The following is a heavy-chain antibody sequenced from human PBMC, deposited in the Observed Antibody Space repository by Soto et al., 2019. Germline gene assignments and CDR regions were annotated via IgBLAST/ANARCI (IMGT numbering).Heavy chain of an antibody. V-gene: IGHV4-61*01. CDR2: IYYSGST. CDR3: ARAKDWFDP. J-gene: IGHJ5*02. Sequence: SDLMSLPCTFSGFSGRSGIYCLSWIRQPPGKGLEWIGYIYYSGSTNYNPSLKSRVTISVDTSKNQFSLKLSSVTAADTAVYYCARAKDWFDPWGQGTLVSVSS. CDR1: GFSGRSGIYC.